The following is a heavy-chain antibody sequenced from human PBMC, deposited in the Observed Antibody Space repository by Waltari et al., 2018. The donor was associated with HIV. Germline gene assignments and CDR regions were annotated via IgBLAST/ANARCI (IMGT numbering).Heavy chain of an antibody. V-gene: IGHV4-39*01. CDR3: ARLTGWGNTAMSSRGFDY. CDR2: IYYSGRT. D-gene: IGHD5-18*01. J-gene: IGHJ4*02. CDR1: GGSISSSSYY. Sequence: QLQLQESGPGLVKPSETLSLTCTVSGGSISSSSYYWGWIRQPPGKGLEWIGSIYYSGRTYYNPSLKSRVTISVDTSKNQFSLKLSSVTAADTAVYYCARLTGWGNTAMSSRGFDYWGQGTLVTVSS.